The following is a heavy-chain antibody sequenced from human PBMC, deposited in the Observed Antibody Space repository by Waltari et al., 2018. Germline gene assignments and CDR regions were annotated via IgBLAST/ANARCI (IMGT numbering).Heavy chain of an antibody. CDR3: AKGELIPTYFDY. J-gene: IGHJ4*02. CDR2: IRYDGSNK. V-gene: IGHV3-30*02. D-gene: IGHD1-26*01. Sequence: GKGLEWVAFIRYDGSNKYYTDSVKGRFTISRDNSKNTLYLQMNSLRAEDTAVYSCAKGELIPTYFDYWGQGTLVTVSS.